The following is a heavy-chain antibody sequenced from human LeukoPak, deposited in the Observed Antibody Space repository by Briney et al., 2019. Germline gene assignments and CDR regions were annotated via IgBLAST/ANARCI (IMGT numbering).Heavy chain of an antibody. CDR3: ARQTLSYDFWSGYDKYNWFDP. V-gene: IGHV4-34*01. D-gene: IGHD3-3*01. CDR1: GGSFSGYY. Sequence: PSETLSLTCAVYGGSFSGYYWSWIRQPPGKGLEWIGEINHSGSTNYNPSLKSRVTISVDTSKNQFSLKLSSVTAADTAVYYCARQTLSYDFWSGYDKYNWFDPWGQGTLVTVSS. J-gene: IGHJ5*02. CDR2: INHSGST.